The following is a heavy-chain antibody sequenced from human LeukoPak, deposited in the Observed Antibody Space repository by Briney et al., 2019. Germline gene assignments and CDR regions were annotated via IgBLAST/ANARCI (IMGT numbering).Heavy chain of an antibody. CDR3: AKTGLTYYDFWSGYFGFDY. D-gene: IGHD3-3*01. J-gene: IGHJ4*02. CDR2: IWYDGSNK. V-gene: IGHV3-33*06. CDR1: GFTFSSYG. Sequence: GRSLRLSCAASGFTFSSYGTHWVRQAPGKGLEWVAVIWYDGSNKYYADSVKGRFTISRDNSKNTLYLQMNSLRAEDTAVYYCAKTGLTYYDFWSGYFGFDYWGQGTLVTVSS.